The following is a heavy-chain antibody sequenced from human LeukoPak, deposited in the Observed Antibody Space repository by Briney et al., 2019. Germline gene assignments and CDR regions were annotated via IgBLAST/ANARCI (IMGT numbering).Heavy chain of an antibody. V-gene: IGHV3-48*04. CDR1: GFTLSSYS. J-gene: IGHJ4*02. CDR2: ISSLSGTI. Sequence: GGSLRLSCAASGFTLSSYSMNWVRQAPGEGLEWVSYISSLSGTIYYADSVKGRFTISRDNAKNALYLQMNSLRAEDTAVYYCAKDLHYGSADYWGQGTLVTVSS. CDR3: AKDLHYGSADY. D-gene: IGHD3-10*01.